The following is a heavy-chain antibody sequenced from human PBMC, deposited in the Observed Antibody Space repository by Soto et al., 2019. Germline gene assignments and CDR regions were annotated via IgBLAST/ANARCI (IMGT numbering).Heavy chain of an antibody. CDR1: GYTFTSYD. CDR2: MNPNSGNT. J-gene: IGHJ5*02. Sequence: ASVKVSCKASGYTFTSYDINWVRQATGQGLEWMGWMNPNSGNTGYAQKFQGRVTMTRNTSISTAYMELSSLRSEDTAVYYCARSARVRGFRAPGWFDPWGQGTLVTVSS. D-gene: IGHD3-10*01. CDR3: ARSARVRGFRAPGWFDP. V-gene: IGHV1-8*01.